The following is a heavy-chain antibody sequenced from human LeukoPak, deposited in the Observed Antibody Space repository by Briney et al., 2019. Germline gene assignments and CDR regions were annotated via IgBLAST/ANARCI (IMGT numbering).Heavy chain of an antibody. J-gene: IGHJ4*02. V-gene: IGHV1-46*01. CDR3: ASLVITAPFDY. D-gene: IGHD3-22*01. CDR2: INPSGGST. CDR1: GYTFTSYY. Sequence: ASVKVSCKASGYTFTSYYMHWVRQAPGQGLEWMGIINPSGGSTSYAQKFQGRVTMTRDTSTSTVYMEPSSLRSEDTAVYYCASLVITAPFDYWGQGTLVTVSS.